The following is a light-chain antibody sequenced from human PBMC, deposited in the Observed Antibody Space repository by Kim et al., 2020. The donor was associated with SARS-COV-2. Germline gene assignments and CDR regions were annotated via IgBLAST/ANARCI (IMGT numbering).Light chain of an antibody. CDR2: AAF. V-gene: IGKV1-5*01. J-gene: IGKJ1*01. CDR1: QSVSGC. CDR3: QQYDNYPWT. Sequence: DIQMTQSPSSLSASVGDRVSITCRASQSVSGCLTWYQQKPGRAPKVLIYAAFTLESGVPSRFSGSGSGTEFTLTISSLQPDDFATYYCQQYDNYPWTFGQGTKVDIK.